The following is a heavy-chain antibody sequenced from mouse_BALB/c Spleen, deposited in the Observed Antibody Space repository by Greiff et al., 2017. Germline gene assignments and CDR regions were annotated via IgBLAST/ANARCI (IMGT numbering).Heavy chain of an antibody. CDR3: ASIYYGNSPWFAY. CDR1: GDSITSGY. CDR2: ISYSGST. V-gene: IGHV3-8*02. J-gene: IGHJ3*01. D-gene: IGHD2-1*01. Sequence: EVKVVESGPSLVKPSQTLSLTCSVTGDSITSGYWNWIRKFPGNKLEYMGYISYSGSTYYNPSLKSRISITRDTSKNQYYLQLNSVTTEDTATYYCASIYYGNSPWFAYWGQGTLVTVSA.